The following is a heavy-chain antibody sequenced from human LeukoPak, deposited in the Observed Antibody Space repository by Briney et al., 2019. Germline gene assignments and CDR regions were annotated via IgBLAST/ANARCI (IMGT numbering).Heavy chain of an antibody. CDR3: AKVAHGSGSYQTYYYYYYYMDV. Sequence: PGGSLRLSCAASGFTFSSYAIHWVRQAPGKGLEWVAVISFDGTDAFYADSVKGRFTISRDNSKNTLYLQMNSLRAEDTAVYYCAKVAHGSGSYQTYYYYYYYMDVWGKGTTVTVSS. CDR1: GFTFSSYA. D-gene: IGHD3-10*01. J-gene: IGHJ6*03. V-gene: IGHV3-30*04. CDR2: ISFDGTDA.